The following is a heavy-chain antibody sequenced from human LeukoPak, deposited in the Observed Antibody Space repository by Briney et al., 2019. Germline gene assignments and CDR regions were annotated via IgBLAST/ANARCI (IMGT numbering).Heavy chain of an antibody. V-gene: IGHV3-23*01. CDR3: AKEDPAIILGIDY. CDR2: VTGSGGST. Sequence: GGSLRLSCAASGFTFSSYAMSWVRQAPGKGLEWVSAVTGSGGSTYYADSVRGRLTISRDNSKNTLFLQLDSLRVEDTAVYYCAKEDPAIILGIDYWGQGALVIVSS. J-gene: IGHJ4*02. CDR1: GFTFSSYA. D-gene: IGHD5-18*01.